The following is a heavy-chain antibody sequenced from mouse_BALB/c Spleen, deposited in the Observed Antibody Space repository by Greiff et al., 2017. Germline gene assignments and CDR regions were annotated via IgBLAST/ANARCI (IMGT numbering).Heavy chain of an antibody. CDR2: ISSGGSYT. V-gene: IGHV5-6-4*01. CDR3: TSMITTSRYFDY. Sequence: EVQVVESGGGLVKPGGSLKLSCAASGFTFSSYTMSWVRQTPEKRLEWVATISSGGSYTYYPDSVKGRFTISRDNAKNTLYLQMSSLKSEDTAMYYCTSMITTSRYFDYWGQGTTLTVSS. D-gene: IGHD2-4*01. CDR1: GFTFSSYT. J-gene: IGHJ2*01.